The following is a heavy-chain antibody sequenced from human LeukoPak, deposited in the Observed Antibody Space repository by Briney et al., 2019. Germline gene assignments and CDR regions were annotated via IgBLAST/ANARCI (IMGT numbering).Heavy chain of an antibody. CDR3: MSDLDN. Sequence: GGSLRLSCAASGFTFSNFGMHWVRQAQGKGLEWVGRIKTKGEGGTVDYAAPVKGRFTISRDDSKNTLYLQMNSLRTEDTAIYYCMSDLDNWGQGTLVTVSS. V-gene: IGHV3-15*01. J-gene: IGHJ4*02. CDR2: IKTKGEGGTV. CDR1: GFTFSNFG.